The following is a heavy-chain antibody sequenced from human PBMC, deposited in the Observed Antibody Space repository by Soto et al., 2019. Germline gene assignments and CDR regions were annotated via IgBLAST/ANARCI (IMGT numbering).Heavy chain of an antibody. CDR3: AREMTTPTDYYYYYMDV. J-gene: IGHJ6*03. Sequence: PSETLSLTCTVSGGPISSSSYDWGWIRQPPGKGLEWIGSIYYSGSTYYNPSLKSRVTISVDTSKNQFSLKLSSVTAADTAVYYCAREMTTPTDYYYYYMDVWGKGTTVTVSS. CDR1: GGPISSSSYD. CDR2: IYYSGST. V-gene: IGHV4-39*02.